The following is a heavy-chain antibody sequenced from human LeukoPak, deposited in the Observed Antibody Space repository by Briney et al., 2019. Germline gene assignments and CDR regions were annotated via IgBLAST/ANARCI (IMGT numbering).Heavy chain of an antibody. CDR1: GYTFTGYY. CDR2: INPNSGGT. Sequence: ASVKVSCTASGYTFTGYYMHWVRQAPGQGLEWMGWINPNSGGTNYAQKFQGRVTMTRDTSISTAYMELSRLRSDDTAVYYCARGRIRYYYDSSGYWNYWGQGTLVTVSS. D-gene: IGHD3-22*01. V-gene: IGHV1-2*02. CDR3: ARGRIRYYYDSSGYWNY. J-gene: IGHJ4*02.